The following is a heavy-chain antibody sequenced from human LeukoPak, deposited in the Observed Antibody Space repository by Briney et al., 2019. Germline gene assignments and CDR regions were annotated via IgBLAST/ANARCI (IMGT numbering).Heavy chain of an antibody. J-gene: IGHJ6*04. D-gene: IGHD4-23*01. V-gene: IGHV4-59*01. CDR2: YYSVST. Sequence: YYSVSTNYNPSLKSRVTISVDTSKNQFSLKLSSVTAADTAVYYCARDPRTTVDYYYYGMDVWGKGTTVTVSS. CDR3: ARDPRTTVDYYYYGMDV.